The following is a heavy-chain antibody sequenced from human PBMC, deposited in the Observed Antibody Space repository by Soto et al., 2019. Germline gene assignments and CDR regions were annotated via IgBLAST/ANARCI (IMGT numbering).Heavy chain of an antibody. Sequence: EVQLLESGGGLVQPGGSLRLSCAASGFAFTNYAMSWVRQAPGKGLEWVSGITGSGDNTYYADTVKGRFTISRDNSKNTLYPQMSSLRAEDTAVYYCTKDLKRGYSNYYYYYGMDVWGQGTTVTVSS. J-gene: IGHJ6*02. D-gene: IGHD4-4*01. V-gene: IGHV3-23*01. CDR1: GFAFTNYA. CDR2: ITGSGDNT. CDR3: TKDLKRGYSNYYYYYGMDV.